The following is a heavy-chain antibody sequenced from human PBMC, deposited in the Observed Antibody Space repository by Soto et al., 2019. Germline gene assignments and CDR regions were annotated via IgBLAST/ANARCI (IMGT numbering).Heavy chain of an antibody. D-gene: IGHD3-9*01. V-gene: IGHV3-7*05. CDR1: GFTFSSHW. CDR3: ARLSGQEGATGYRFFGS. CDR2: IKQDESEK. Sequence: EVQLVQSGGGLVQPGGSLRLSCAASGFTFSSHWMTWVRQGPGKGLEWVANIKQDESEKYYVDSVKGRFTISRDNAKDSLYRQVNSLRDEDTAVYYCARLSGQEGATGYRFFGSWGPGALVIVSS. J-gene: IGHJ4*03.